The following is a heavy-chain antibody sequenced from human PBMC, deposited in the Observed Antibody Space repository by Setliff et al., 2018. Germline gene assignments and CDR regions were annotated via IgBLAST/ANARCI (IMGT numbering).Heavy chain of an antibody. Sequence: PGGSLRLSCEASGFAFASYNMIWVRQAPGKGLEWVSSLSSANNYIVYADSVKGRFTISRDNAKSSLYLQMNSLRAEDTAVFYCVAVRWNYPTVWGQGTLVTVSS. V-gene: IGHV3-21*01. D-gene: IGHD1-7*01. CDR3: VAVRWNYPTV. CDR1: GFAFASYN. CDR2: LSSANNYI. J-gene: IGHJ4*02.